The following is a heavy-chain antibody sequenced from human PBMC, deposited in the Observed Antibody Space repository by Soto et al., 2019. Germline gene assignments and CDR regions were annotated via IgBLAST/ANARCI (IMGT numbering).Heavy chain of an antibody. D-gene: IGHD6-6*01. CDR3: TKSSGGSSSVGMDY. Sequence: PGGSLRLSCAASGFTFSSYSMNWVRQAPGKGLEWVASITRDGYNKYYADSVKGRFTISRDNSRDTLSLQMTALRTEDSSIYYCTKSSGGSSSVGMDYWGQGPRVTVSS. J-gene: IGHJ4*02. CDR2: ITRDGYNK. V-gene: IGHV3-30*02. CDR1: GFTFSSYS.